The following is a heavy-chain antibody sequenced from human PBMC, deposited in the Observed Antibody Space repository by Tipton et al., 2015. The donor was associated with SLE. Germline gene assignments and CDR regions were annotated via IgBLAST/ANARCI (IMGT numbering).Heavy chain of an antibody. V-gene: IGHV4-39*07. CDR1: GGSISSSSYY. J-gene: IGHJ4*02. Sequence: TLSLTCTVSGGSISSSSYYWGWIRQPPGKGLEWIGEINHSGSTNYNPSLKSRVTISVDTSKNQFSLKPSSVTAADTAVYYCARAGSYYDYWGQGTLVTVSS. D-gene: IGHD3-10*01. CDR3: ARAGSYYDY. CDR2: INHSGST.